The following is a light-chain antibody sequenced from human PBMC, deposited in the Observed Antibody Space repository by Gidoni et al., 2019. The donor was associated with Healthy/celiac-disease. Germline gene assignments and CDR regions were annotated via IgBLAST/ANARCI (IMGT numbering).Light chain of an antibody. Sequence: DIVVTQSPDPLTVSLGERATIYSKSSQSVLYASNNKNFLAWYQHKPRHPLRLLLYWASTRASGVPDRFMGSGSGTNFTLTISSLQAEDVALYYCQQYYRTPTFXGXTRVEI. CDR3: QQYYRTPT. J-gene: IGKJ4*01. CDR2: WAS. V-gene: IGKV4-1*01. CDR1: QSVLYASNNKNF.